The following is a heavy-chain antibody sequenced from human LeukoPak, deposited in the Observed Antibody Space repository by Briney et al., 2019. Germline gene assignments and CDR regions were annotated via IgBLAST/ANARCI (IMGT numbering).Heavy chain of an antibody. D-gene: IGHD2-2*01. CDR2: MNPNSGNT. CDR1: GYTFTSYD. V-gene: IGHV1-8*01. J-gene: IGHJ6*03. CDR3: ATPPAGCTSTRCHYYYMGV. Sequence: GASVKVSCKASGYTFTSYDINWVRQATGQGLEWMGWMNPNSGNTGYAQKFQGRVTMTRNTSISTAYMERSSLRAEETAVFYGATPPAGCTSTRCHYYYMGVWEKGTTDSVSS.